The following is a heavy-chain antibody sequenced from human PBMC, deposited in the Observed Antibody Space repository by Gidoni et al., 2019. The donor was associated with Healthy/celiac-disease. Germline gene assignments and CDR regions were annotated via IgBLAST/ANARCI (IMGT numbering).Heavy chain of an antibody. CDR1: GFTFSRYS. CDR2: ISSRRSYI. V-gene: IGHV3-21*01. CDR3: ARDQGTVAGSPFDAFDI. D-gene: IGHD6-19*01. J-gene: IGHJ3*02. Sequence: EVQLVESGGGLVKPGGSLRLSCEASGFTFSRYSMNWVRQAPGKGLEWVSYISSRRSYISYADSVKGRFTISRDNAKNSRYLQMNSLRAEDTAVYYCARDQGTVAGSPFDAFDIWGQGTMVTVSS.